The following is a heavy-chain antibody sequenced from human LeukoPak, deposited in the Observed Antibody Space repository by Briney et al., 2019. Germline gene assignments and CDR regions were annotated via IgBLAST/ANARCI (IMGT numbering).Heavy chain of an antibody. Sequence: SENLSLTCAVYGGSFGGYYWSWIRQPPGEGLEWIGEINHSGSTNYNPSLKSRVTISVDTSKNQFSLKLSSVTAADTAVYYCARANDYSNYLYYYYYYGMDVWGQGTTVTVSS. D-gene: IGHD4-11*01. CDR1: GGSFGGYY. J-gene: IGHJ6*02. V-gene: IGHV4-34*01. CDR3: ARANDYSNYLYYYYYYGMDV. CDR2: INHSGST.